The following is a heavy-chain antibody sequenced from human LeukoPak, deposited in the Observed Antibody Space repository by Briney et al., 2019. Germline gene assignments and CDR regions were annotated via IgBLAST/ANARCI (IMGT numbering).Heavy chain of an antibody. CDR3: ARETPRRGETRDGYR. CDR1: GFTFSSYW. V-gene: IGHV3-7*01. Sequence: GGSLRLSCAASGFTFSSYWMSWVRQAPGKGLEWVANIKQDGSETYYADSVKGRFTISRDNPKNLLFLQINSLRVEDTAVYYCARETPRRGETRDGYRWGQGTLVTVSS. J-gene: IGHJ4*02. D-gene: IGHD5-24*01. CDR2: IKQDGSET.